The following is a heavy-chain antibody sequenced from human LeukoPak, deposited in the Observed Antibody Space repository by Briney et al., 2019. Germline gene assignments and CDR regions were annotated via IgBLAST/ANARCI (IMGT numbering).Heavy chain of an antibody. V-gene: IGHV1-2*02. CDR3: ARNDGVPALSFDY. Sequence: ASVKVSCKASGYTFTGYYMHWVRQAPGQGLEWMGWINPNSGGTNYARKFQGRVTMTRDTSISTAYMELSRLRSDDTAVYYCARNDGVPALSFDYWGQGTLVTVSS. CDR1: GYTFTGYY. CDR2: INPNSGGT. J-gene: IGHJ4*02. D-gene: IGHD2-2*01.